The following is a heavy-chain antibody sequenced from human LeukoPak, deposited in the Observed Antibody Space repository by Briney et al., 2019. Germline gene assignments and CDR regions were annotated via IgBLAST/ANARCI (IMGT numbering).Heavy chain of an antibody. CDR3: ARGFRSSKGKWFDP. CDR1: GGSISSHF. Sequence: SETLSLTCTVSGGSISSHFLSWIRQPPGKGLEWVGYIFYSGTTKYNPCFRSRVTLSAAPSKNQFSLKIGSVTAADKAVYFRARGFRSSKGKWFDPSGQGTLVTVSP. D-gene: IGHD6-6*01. CDR2: IFYSGTT. V-gene: IGHV4-59*08. J-gene: IGHJ5*02.